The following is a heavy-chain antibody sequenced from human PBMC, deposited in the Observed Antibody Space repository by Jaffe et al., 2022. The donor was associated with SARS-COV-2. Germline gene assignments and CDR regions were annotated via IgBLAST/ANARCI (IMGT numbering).Heavy chain of an antibody. CDR1: GFSLTSGPVG. V-gene: IGHV2-5*02. D-gene: IGHD1-7*01. J-gene: IGHJ4*02. Sequence: QITLQESGPTLVRPTQTLTLTCTFSGFSLTSGPVGVGWIRQPPGKAPEWLAVIYWDDDKRYSPYLKSRLTITKDTSKNQVVLTMTNMDPLDTGTYYCAHRRDYNGHWNWGDLDFWGQGTLVTVSA. CDR3: AHRRDYNGHWNWGDLDF. CDR2: IYWDDDK.